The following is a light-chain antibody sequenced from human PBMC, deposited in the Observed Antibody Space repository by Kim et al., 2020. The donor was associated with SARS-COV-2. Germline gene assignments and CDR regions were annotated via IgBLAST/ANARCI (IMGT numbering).Light chain of an antibody. CDR3: QPYGTSPYT. CDR1: QSVASRY. J-gene: IGKJ2*01. V-gene: IGKV3-20*01. CDR2: GSS. Sequence: EIVLTQSPGTLSLSPGERATLSCRASQSVASRYLDWYQQRPGQPPRLLIDGSSSRATGFTDRFSGSGSGTDFTINISRLEAEAVAVYYCQPYGTSPYTFGQGTKLEI.